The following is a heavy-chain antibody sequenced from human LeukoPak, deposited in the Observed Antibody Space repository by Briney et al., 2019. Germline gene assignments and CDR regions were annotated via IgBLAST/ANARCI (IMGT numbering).Heavy chain of an antibody. CDR2: IYYSGST. V-gene: IGHV4-59*01. CDR3: ARSRYDILTGLLGHFDY. D-gene: IGHD3-9*01. CDR1: GGSISSYY. J-gene: IGHJ4*02. Sequence: SSETLSLTCTVSGGSISSYYWSWIRQPPGKGLEWIGYIYYSGSTNYNPSLKSRVTMSVDTSKNQFPLKLSSVTAADTAVYYCARSRYDILTGLLGHFDYWGQGTLVTVSS.